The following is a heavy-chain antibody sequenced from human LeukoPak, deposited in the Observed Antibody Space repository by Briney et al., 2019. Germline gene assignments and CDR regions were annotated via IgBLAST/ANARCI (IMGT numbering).Heavy chain of an antibody. CDR2: ISPDSGGT. D-gene: IGHD3-22*01. V-gene: IGHV1-2*02. CDR3: TTTCYYDSSGYTLDY. CDR1: GYTFTGYY. J-gene: IGHJ4*02. Sequence: ASVKVSCRASGYTFTGYYMHWVRQAPGQGLEWMGWISPDSGGTKYAQRFQGRVTMTSDTSISTAYMELSRLKSDDTAVYYCTTTCYYDSSGYTLDYWGQGTLVTVSS.